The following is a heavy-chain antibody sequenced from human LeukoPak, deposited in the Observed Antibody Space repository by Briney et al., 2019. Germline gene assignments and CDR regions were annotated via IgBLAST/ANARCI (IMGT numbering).Heavy chain of an antibody. V-gene: IGHV4-39*01. D-gene: IGHD6-13*01. CDR1: GGSISSSSYY. J-gene: IGHJ4*02. Sequence: SETLSLTCTVSGGSISSSSYYWGCIRQPPGKGLEWIGSIYYSGSTYYNPSLKSRVTISVDTSKNQFSLKLSSVTAADTAVYYCARLSIIAAARYYFDYWGQGTLVTVS. CDR2: IYYSGST. CDR3: ARLSIIAAARYYFDY.